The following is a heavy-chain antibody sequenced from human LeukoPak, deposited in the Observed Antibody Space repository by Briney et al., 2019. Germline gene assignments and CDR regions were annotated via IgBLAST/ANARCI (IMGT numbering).Heavy chain of an antibody. D-gene: IGHD3-16*01. J-gene: IGHJ5*02. CDR3: ARGLPRENSYAYGFWFDP. CDR1: GVSISSYY. V-gene: IGHV4-4*07. CDR2: MYIGGTR. Sequence: SETLSLTCSVSGVSISSYYWTWIRQPAGKGLEWIGRMYIGGTRNYNPSLKSRVTMSIDTSKNQFSLKLSSVTAADTAVYYCARGLPRENSYAYGFWFDPWGQGTLVTVSS.